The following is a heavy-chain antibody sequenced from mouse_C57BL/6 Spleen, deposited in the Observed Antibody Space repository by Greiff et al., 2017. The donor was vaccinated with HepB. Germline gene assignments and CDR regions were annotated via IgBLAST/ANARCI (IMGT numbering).Heavy chain of an antibody. CDR3: APSSRRAMGY. V-gene: IGHV1-42*01. Sequence: EVQLQQSGPELVKPGASVKISCKASGYSFTGYYMNWVKQSPEKSLEWIGEINPSTGGTTYNQKFKAKATLTVDKSSSTAYMQLKSLTSEDSAVSYCAPSSRRAMGYWGQGTSVTVSS. CDR2: INPSTGGT. J-gene: IGHJ4*01. CDR1: GYSFTGYY.